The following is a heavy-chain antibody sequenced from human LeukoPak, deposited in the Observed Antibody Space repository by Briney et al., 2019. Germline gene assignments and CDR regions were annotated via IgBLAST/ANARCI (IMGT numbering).Heavy chain of an antibody. CDR3: ARTMPDYYDSSGYYLRHYYYYMDV. Sequence: ASVKVSCKVSGYTLTELSMHWVRQAPGKGLEWMGGFDPEDGETIYAQKFQGRDTMTEDTSTDTAYMELSRLRSDDTAVYYCARTMPDYYDSSGYYLRHYYYYMDVWGKGTTVTISS. CDR2: FDPEDGET. J-gene: IGHJ6*03. D-gene: IGHD3-22*01. V-gene: IGHV1-24*01. CDR1: GYTLTELS.